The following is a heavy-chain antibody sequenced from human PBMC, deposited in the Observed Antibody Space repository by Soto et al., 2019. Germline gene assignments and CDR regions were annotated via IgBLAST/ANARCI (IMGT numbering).Heavy chain of an antibody. CDR3: ARDTYCSGGSCYHYYYGMDV. J-gene: IGHJ6*02. Sequence: QVQLVQSGAEVKKPGASVKVSCKACGYTFTSYYMHWVRQAPGQGLEWMGIINPSGGSTSYAQKFPGRVTMTRDSSTSTVYMGLSSLRAKDTAGYYCARDTYCSGGSCYHYYYGMDVWGQGTTVTVSS. CDR2: INPSGGST. D-gene: IGHD2-15*01. CDR1: GYTFTSYY. V-gene: IGHV1-46*01.